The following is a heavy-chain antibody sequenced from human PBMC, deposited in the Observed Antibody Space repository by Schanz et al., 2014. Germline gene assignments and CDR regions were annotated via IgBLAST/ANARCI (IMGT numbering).Heavy chain of an antibody. V-gene: IGHV4-31*03. D-gene: IGHD3-16*01. CDR3: ARGRHLGGPPYFDY. CDR2: ISYSGTT. J-gene: IGHJ4*02. Sequence: QVQLQESGPGLVKPSQTLSLTCTVSGGSISSGGYYWSWIRQHPGKGLEWIGYISYSGTTYYNPSLKSRVTISVSTSKTQFSLKLTSVTAADTAVYYCARGRHLGGPPYFDYWGQGTLVTVSS. CDR1: GGSISSGGYY.